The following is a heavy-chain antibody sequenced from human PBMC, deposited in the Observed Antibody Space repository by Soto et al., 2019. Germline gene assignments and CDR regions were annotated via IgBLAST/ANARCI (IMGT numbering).Heavy chain of an antibody. V-gene: IGHV3-30*18. Sequence: QVQLVESGGGVVQPGRSLRLSCAVSGFTFTNYDMHWVRQAPGKGLEWVALRSFDGSNKYYADSVKGRFTISTDNSRNTLFLQMTSLRGEDTAVYYCAKVLRKHSSIPDFESWGQGTVVTVSS. J-gene: IGHJ4*02. D-gene: IGHD6-13*01. CDR2: RSFDGSNK. CDR3: AKVLRKHSSIPDFES. CDR1: GFTFTNYD.